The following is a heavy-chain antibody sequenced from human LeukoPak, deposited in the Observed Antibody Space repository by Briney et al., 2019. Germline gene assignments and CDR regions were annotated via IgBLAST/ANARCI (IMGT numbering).Heavy chain of an antibody. J-gene: IGHJ6*02. V-gene: IGHV1-18*04. Sequence: ASVKVSCKASGYTFTGYYMHWVRQAPGQGLEWMGWISAYNGNTNYAQKLQGRVTMTTDTSTSTAYMELRSLRSDDTAVYYCAREGRLRYFDWLLYHGMDVWGQGTTVTVSS. D-gene: IGHD3-9*01. CDR2: ISAYNGNT. CDR1: GYTFTGYY. CDR3: AREGRLRYFDWLLYHGMDV.